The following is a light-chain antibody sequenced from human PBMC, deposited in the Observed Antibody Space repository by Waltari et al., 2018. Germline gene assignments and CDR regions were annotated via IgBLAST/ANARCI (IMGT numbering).Light chain of an antibody. CDR2: GVS. V-gene: IGLV2-14*01. Sequence: QSALTQPASVSGSPGQSITISCTGTSSDVGGYNYVSWYQQHPGKAPKLMIYGVSKQPSVVSNRFSGSTSRNTASLTICGIQAEDETDYYCNTNTSSSASYVVFDGGTKLTFL. J-gene: IGLJ2*01. CDR3: NTNTSSSASYVV. CDR1: SSDVGGYNY.